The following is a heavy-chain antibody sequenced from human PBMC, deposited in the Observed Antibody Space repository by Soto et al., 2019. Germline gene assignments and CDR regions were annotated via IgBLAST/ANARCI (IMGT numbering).Heavy chain of an antibody. J-gene: IGHJ4*02. Sequence: EVQLVESGGGLVKPGGSLRLSCAASGFTFSIYSMNWVRQAPGKVLEWVSSISSSSSYIYYADSVTGRFTISRDNAKNSLYLQMNSLRAEYTAVYYCARQSYDCWSGYSYYWGKGPLVTVSS. V-gene: IGHV3-21*01. D-gene: IGHD3-3*01. CDR3: ARQSYDCWSGYSYY. CDR2: ISSSSSYI. CDR1: GFTFSIYS.